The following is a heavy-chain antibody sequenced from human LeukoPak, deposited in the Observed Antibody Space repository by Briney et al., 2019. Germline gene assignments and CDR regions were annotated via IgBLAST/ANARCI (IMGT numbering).Heavy chain of an antibody. CDR1: GDSISSYY. D-gene: IGHD3-9*01. V-gene: IGHV4-59*01. J-gene: IGHJ4*02. CDR2: IFYSGST. Sequence: SETLSLTCTVSGDSISSYYWSWSRQPPGRGLEWIGYIFYSGSTNCNPSLKSRVTISVDTSKSQFSLKLSSVTAADTAVYYCARGIGLRYFDWTFDYWGQGTLVTVSS. CDR3: ARGIGLRYFDWTFDY.